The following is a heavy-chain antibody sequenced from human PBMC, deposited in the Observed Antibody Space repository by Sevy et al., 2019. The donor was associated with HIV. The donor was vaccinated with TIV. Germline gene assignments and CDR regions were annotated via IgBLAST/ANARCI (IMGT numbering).Heavy chain of an antibody. CDR2: IWNDGSNQ. CDR1: GFTFSSYG. D-gene: IGHD2-2*01. J-gene: IGHJ5*02. Sequence: GGSLRLSCAASGFTFSSYGMHWVRQAPGKGLGWVAVIWNDGSNQYFADSVEGRFTVSRDNSTNTLYLQMNSLRAEDTAVYYCARAPGYCTSTNCYDWFDPWGHGTLVTVSS. V-gene: IGHV3-33*01. CDR3: ARAPGYCTSTNCYDWFDP.